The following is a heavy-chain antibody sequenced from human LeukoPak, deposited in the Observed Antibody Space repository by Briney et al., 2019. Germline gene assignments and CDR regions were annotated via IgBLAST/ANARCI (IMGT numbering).Heavy chain of an antibody. CDR3: ARGTIAAAGYYYFDY. D-gene: IGHD6-13*01. CDR2: IKEDGSEK. J-gene: IGHJ4*02. Sequence: GGSLRLSCAASGFTFSSYWMSWVRQAPGKGLDWVANIKEDGSEKYYVDSVKGRFTISRDNAKNSLYLQMNSLKAEDTAVYYCARGTIAAAGYYYFDYWGQGTQVTVSS. CDR1: GFTFSSYW. V-gene: IGHV3-7*04.